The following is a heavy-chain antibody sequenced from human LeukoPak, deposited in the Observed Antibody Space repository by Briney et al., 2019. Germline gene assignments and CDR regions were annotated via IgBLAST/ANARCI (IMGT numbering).Heavy chain of an antibody. J-gene: IGHJ3*02. CDR2: ISGSGGST. V-gene: IGHV3-23*01. CDR3: AKDLGLGDAFDI. D-gene: IGHD3-10*01. Sequence: GGSLRLSCAASGFTFSSYSMNWVRQAPGKGLEWVSAISGSGGSTYYADSVKGRFTISRDNSKNTLYLQMNSLRAEDTAVYYCAKDLGLGDAFDIWGQGTMVTVSS. CDR1: GFTFSSYS.